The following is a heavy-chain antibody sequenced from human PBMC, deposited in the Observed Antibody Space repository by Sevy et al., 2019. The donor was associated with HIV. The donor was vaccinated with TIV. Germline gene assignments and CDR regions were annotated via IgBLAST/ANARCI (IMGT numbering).Heavy chain of an antibody. V-gene: IGHV1-69*13. CDR2: IIPIFGTA. CDR3: ARSFGAANYCSSTSCSYRGTFDY. CDR1: GGTFSSYA. J-gene: IGHJ4*02. Sequence: ASVKVSCKASGGTFSSYAISWVRQAPGQGLEWMGGIIPIFGTANYAQKFQSRVTITADESTSTAYMELSSLRSEDTAVYYCARSFGAANYCSSTSCSYRGTFDYWGQGTLVTVSS. D-gene: IGHD2-2*01.